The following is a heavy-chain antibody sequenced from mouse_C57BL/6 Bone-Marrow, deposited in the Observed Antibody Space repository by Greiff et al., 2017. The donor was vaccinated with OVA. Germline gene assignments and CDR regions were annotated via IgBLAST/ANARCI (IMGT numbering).Heavy chain of an antibody. CDR2: IDPSDSYT. D-gene: IGHD4-1*01. CDR1: GYTFTSYW. J-gene: IGHJ4*01. V-gene: IGHV1-69*01. CDR3: ARGPPGTGNYAMDY. Sequence: VQLQQPGAELVMPGASVKLSCKASGYTFTSYWMHWVKQRPGQGLEWIGEIDPSDSYTNYNQKFKGKSTLTVDKSSSTAYMQLSSLTSEDSAVYYCARGPPGTGNYAMDYWGQGTSVTVSS.